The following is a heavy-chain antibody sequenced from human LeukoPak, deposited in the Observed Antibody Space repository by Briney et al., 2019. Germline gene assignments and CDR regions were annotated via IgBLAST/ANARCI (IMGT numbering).Heavy chain of an antibody. V-gene: IGHV4-59*08. CDR3: ARQTMVATFDY. D-gene: IGHD5-12*01. CDR1: GGSISSYY. J-gene: IGHJ4*02. Sequence: PSETLSLTCTVSGGSISSYYWRWIRQPPGKGLEWIGYIYYSGSTNYNPSLKSRVTISVDTSKNQFSLKLSSVTAADTAVYYCARQTMVATFDYWGQGTLVTVSS. CDR2: IYYSGST.